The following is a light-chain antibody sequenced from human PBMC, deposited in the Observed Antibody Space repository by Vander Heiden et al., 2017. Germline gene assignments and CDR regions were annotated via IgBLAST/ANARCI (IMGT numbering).Light chain of an antibody. CDR1: SLRSYY. V-gene: IGLV3-19*01. CDR2: GKN. J-gene: IGLJ2*01. Sequence: SSELTQDPAVSVALGQTVRITCQGDSLRSYYASWYQQKPGQAPVLVIYGKNNRPSGIPDRFSGSSSGNTASLTITGAQAEDEADYYCNSRDSSVNHPVVLGGGTKLTVL. CDR3: NSRDSSVNHPVV.